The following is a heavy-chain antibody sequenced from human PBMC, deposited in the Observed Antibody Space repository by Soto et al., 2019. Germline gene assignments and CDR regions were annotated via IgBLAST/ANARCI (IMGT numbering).Heavy chain of an antibody. J-gene: IGHJ4*02. CDR2: IYWDDDK. CDR3: AHRRAGYCSGGSCYSPYSFDY. CDR1: GFSLSTSGVG. V-gene: IGHV2-5*02. D-gene: IGHD2-15*01. Sequence: QITLKESGPTLVKPTQTLTLTCTFSGFSLSTSGVGVGWIRQPPGKALEWLALIYWDDDKRYSSSLKSRLNITKDNSKNQVVHKMTNMDPVDTATYYCAHRRAGYCSGGSCYSPYSFDYWGQGTLVTVSS.